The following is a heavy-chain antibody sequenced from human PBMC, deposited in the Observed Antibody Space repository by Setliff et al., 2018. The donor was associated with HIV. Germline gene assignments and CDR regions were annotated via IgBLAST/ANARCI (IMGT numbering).Heavy chain of an antibody. CDR2: ISYDGSNK. CDR3: ATVGGSGSYQLYYFDY. J-gene: IGHJ4*02. Sequence: GGSLRLSCAASGFTFSTYAMHWVRQAPGKGLEWVAVISYDGSNKYYADSVKGRFTISRDNSKDTLSLQMNSLRAEDTAVYYCATVGGSGSYQLYYFDYWGQGTLVTVSS. D-gene: IGHD1-26*01. V-gene: IGHV3-30*17. CDR1: GFTFSTYA.